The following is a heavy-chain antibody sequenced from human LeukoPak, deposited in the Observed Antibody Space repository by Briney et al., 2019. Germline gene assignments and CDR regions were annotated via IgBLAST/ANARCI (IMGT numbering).Heavy chain of an antibody. J-gene: IGHJ5*02. D-gene: IGHD6-6*01. CDR1: GYTFTGYY. CDR3: APSIAVFLGFDP. V-gene: IGHV1-2*06. Sequence: ASVKVSCKASGYTFTGYYMHWVRQAPGQGLEWMGRINPNSGGTNYAQKFQGRVTTTRDTSISTAYMELSRLRSDDTAVYYCAPSIAVFLGFDPWGQGTLVTVSS. CDR2: INPNSGGT.